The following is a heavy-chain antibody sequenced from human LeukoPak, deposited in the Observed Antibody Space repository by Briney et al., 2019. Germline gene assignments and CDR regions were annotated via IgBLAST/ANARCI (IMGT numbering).Heavy chain of an antibody. CDR2: IYRGGSA. CDR3: AITTRDDFGEYFFDY. Sequence: PSETLSLTCAVSGGSLSTYYWSWIRQPPGKGLEWIGYIYRGGSAMYSPSLRSRVTISVDRPNNHFSLKLTSVTAADTAVYFCAITTRDDFGEYFFDYWGQGTLVTVSS. D-gene: IGHD4-17*01. J-gene: IGHJ4*02. CDR1: GGSLSTYY. V-gene: IGHV4-59*01.